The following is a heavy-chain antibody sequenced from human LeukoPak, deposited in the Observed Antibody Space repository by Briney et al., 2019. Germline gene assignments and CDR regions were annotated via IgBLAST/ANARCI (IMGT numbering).Heavy chain of an antibody. CDR3: AKGGHYYDSPTPFDY. D-gene: IGHD3-22*01. Sequence: GGSLRLSCAASGFTFSGYGMHWVRQAPGKGLEWVAFIRYDGSNKYYADSVKGRFTISRDNSENTLYLQMNSLRAEDTAVYYCAKGGHYYDSPTPFDYWGQGTLVTVSS. V-gene: IGHV3-30*02. CDR1: GFTFSGYG. CDR2: IRYDGSNK. J-gene: IGHJ4*02.